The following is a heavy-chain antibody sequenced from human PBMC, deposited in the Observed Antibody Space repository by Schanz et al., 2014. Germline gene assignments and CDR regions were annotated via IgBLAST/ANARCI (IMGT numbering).Heavy chain of an antibody. D-gene: IGHD3-22*01. CDR2: LTEGGGGT. CDR3: AKEAEIVVVVGTSMSGDFQH. J-gene: IGHJ1*01. CDR1: GFNFNTYA. V-gene: IGHV3-23*01. Sequence: EVQLLESGGGLAQPGGSLRLACAASGFNFNTYAMRWVRQAPGTGLEWVSGLTEGGGGTYYSDSVKGRFTISRDNSKNTLYLQMNNLRAEDTAVYYCAKEAEIVVVVGTSMSGDFQHWGQGTLVNVSS.